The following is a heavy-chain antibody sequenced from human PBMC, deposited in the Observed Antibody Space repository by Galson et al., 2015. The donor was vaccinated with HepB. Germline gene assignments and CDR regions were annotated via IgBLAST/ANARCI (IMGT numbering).Heavy chain of an antibody. CDR3: ARECLRIRYCGGEENWFDP. CDR2: ISTYTGDT. J-gene: IGHJ5*02. D-gene: IGHD2-21*01. CDR1: GYSFISYS. Sequence: SVKVSCKASGYSFISYSVSWVRQAPGQGLEWMGWISTYTGDTQYAQKFQDRVTMTTDTSTNTAYMELRSLTSDDTAVYYCARECLRIRYCGGEENWFDPWGQGTLVTVSS. V-gene: IGHV1-18*01.